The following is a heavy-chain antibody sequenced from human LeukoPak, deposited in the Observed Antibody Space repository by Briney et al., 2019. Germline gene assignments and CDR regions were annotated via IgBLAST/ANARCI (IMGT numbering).Heavy chain of an antibody. CDR3: AKTRPLDSSSWSHGDY. V-gene: IGHV3-7*03. CDR1: GFTFSSYW. J-gene: IGHJ4*02. Sequence: GGSLRLSCAASGFTFSSYWMSWVRQAPGKGLEWVANIKQDGSEKYYVDSVKGRFTISRDNSKNTLYLQMNSLRAEDTAVYYCAKTRPLDSSSWSHGDYWGQGTLVTVSS. CDR2: IKQDGSEK. D-gene: IGHD6-13*01.